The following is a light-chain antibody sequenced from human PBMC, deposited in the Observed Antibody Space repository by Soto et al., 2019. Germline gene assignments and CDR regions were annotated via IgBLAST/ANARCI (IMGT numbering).Light chain of an antibody. CDR2: DVA. Sequence: QSVLTQPASVSDSPGQSITISCTGTSSDVGGSNFVSWYQQHPGKPPKLIIYDVANRPSGVSNRFSGSKSGSTASLITSTLQTEDEADYYCVSYTSSTTYVFGTRT. CDR1: SSDVGGSNF. CDR3: VSYTSSTTYV. V-gene: IGLV2-14*03. J-gene: IGLJ1*01.